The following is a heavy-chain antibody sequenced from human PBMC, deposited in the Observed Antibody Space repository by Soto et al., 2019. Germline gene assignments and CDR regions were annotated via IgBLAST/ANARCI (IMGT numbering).Heavy chain of an antibody. CDR1: GASISIGGYY. V-gene: IGHV4-31*03. Sequence: SETLSLTCTVSGASISIGGYYWSCIRQHPGKGLQWIGHIYSSGSPYYNPSLTSRVTISVDTSKSQFTLKVTSVTAADTAIYFCARDVQHQLPGYYRYALDVWGQGTTVTV. CDR3: ARDVQHQLPGYYRYALDV. J-gene: IGHJ6*02. D-gene: IGHD1-1*01. CDR2: IYSSGSP.